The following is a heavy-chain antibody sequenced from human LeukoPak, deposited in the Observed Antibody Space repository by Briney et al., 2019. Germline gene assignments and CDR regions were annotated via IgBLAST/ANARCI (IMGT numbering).Heavy chain of an antibody. D-gene: IGHD6-13*01. CDR3: AKELSSSWYVYYGMDV. Sequence: GGSLRLSCAASGYTFSSYAMHWVRQAPGKGLEWVAVISYDGSNKYYADSVKGRFTISRDNSKNTLYLQMNSLRAEDTAVYYCAKELSSSWYVYYGMDVWGQGTTVTVYS. CDR1: GYTFSSYA. CDR2: ISYDGSNK. V-gene: IGHV3-30-3*01. J-gene: IGHJ6*02.